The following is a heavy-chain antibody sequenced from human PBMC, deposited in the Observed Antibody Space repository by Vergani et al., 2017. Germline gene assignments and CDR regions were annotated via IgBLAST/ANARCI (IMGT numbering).Heavy chain of an antibody. Sequence: QVQLQESGPGLVKPSETLSLTCTVSGGSISSYYWSWIRQPPGKGLEWIGYIYYSGSTNYNPSLKSRVTISVDTSKNQFSLKLSSVTAADTAVYSCARSLPYNPLLDWGQGTLVTVSS. CDR1: GGSISSYY. D-gene: IGHD1-1*01. CDR3: ARSLPYNPLLD. V-gene: IGHV4-59*01. CDR2: IYYSGST. J-gene: IGHJ4*02.